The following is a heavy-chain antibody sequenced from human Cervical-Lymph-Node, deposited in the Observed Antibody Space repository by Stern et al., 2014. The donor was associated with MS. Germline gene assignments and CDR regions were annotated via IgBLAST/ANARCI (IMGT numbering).Heavy chain of an antibody. CDR3: ASGYRFFDY. J-gene: IGHJ4*02. Sequence: QVQLQESGPGLVKPSQTLSLTCTVSGDSINSGSFYWSWIRQPAGKGLEWIGRIWPSGSAFYFPSLKSRAALSIDTSKNQFSLKLTSVTAADTAIYFCASGYRFFDYWGQGILVTVSS. CDR2: IWPSGSA. D-gene: IGHD5-18*01. CDR1: GDSINSGSFY. V-gene: IGHV4-61*02.